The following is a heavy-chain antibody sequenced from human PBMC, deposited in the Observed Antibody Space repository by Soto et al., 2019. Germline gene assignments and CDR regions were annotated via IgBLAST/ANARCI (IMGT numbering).Heavy chain of an antibody. Sequence: ASVKVSCKASGYTFTGYYMHWVRQAPGQRLEWMGWINANSGDTNYAQKFQGRVTMTRDTSASTAYMELSSLRSEDTAVYYCARSSTYSSPTDFDYWGQGTLVTVSS. D-gene: IGHD6-13*01. CDR2: INANSGDT. CDR1: GYTFTGYY. CDR3: ARSSTYSSPTDFDY. J-gene: IGHJ4*02. V-gene: IGHV1-2*02.